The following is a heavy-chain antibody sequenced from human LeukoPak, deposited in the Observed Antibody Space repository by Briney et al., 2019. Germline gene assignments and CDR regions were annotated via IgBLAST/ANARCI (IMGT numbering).Heavy chain of an antibody. D-gene: IGHD2-15*01. Sequence: SETLSLTCTVSGGSISSSSYYWAWIRQPPGKGLEWIGSIHYSGSTYYNPSLQSRVTISIDTSKNQFSLKLRFVTAADTAVYYCARVRCSGGSCPYYYYYYYMDVWGKGTTVTVSS. CDR1: GGSISSSSYY. V-gene: IGHV4-39*07. CDR3: ARVRCSGGSCPYYYYYYYMDV. J-gene: IGHJ6*03. CDR2: IHYSGST.